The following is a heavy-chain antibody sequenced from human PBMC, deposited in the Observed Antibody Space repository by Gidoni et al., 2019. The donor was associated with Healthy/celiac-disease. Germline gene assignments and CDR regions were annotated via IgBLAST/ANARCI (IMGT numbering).Heavy chain of an antibody. V-gene: IGHV1-2*02. D-gene: IGHD3-10*02. CDR1: GYTFTGYY. CDR2: INPNSGGT. CDR3: ARLFGYSEHEGVY. Sequence: QVQLVQSGAEVKKPGASVKVSCKASGYTFTGYYMPWVRQAPGQGLEWMGWINPNSGGTNDAQKFQGRVTMTRDTSISTAYMELSRLRSDDTAVYYCARLFGYSEHEGVYWGQGTLVTVSS. J-gene: IGHJ4*02.